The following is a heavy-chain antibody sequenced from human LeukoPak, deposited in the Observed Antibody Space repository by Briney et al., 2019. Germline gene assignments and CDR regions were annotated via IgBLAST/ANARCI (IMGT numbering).Heavy chain of an antibody. V-gene: IGHV1-46*01. CDR3: ARSPFSIAVAGTKYFDY. CDR1: GYTFTSYY. D-gene: IGHD6-19*01. J-gene: IGHJ4*02. CDR2: INPSGGST. Sequence: ASVKVSCKASGYTFTSYYMHWVRQAPGQGLGWMGIINPSGGSTSYAQKFQGRVTMTRDTSTSTVYIELSSLRSEDTAVYYCARSPFSIAVAGTKYFDYWGQGTLVTVSS.